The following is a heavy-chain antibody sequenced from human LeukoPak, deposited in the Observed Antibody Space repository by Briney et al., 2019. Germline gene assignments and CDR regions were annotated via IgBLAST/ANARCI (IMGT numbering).Heavy chain of an antibody. J-gene: IGHJ5*02. CDR3: AKSLRHQADGLVVSATVAGRGFPWFDP. Sequence: GGSLRLSCAASGFTFSSYSMTWVRQAPGKGLEWVSAISGGGGSTYYADSVKGRFTISRDNSKNTLYLQMNSLRAEDTAVYYCAKSLRHQADGLVVSATVAGRGFPWFDPWGQGTLVTVSS. V-gene: IGHV3-23*01. CDR1: GFTFSSYS. CDR2: ISGGGGST. D-gene: IGHD2-2*01.